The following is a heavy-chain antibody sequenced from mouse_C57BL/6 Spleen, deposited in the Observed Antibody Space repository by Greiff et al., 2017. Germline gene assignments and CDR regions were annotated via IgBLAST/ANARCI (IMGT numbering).Heavy chain of an antibody. CDR1: GYSITSGYD. D-gene: IGHD2-4*01. CDR3: ARDSDYEGFAY. V-gene: IGHV3-1*01. Sequence: EVMLVESGPGMVKPSQSLSLTCTVTGYSITSGYDWHWIRHFPGNKLEWMGYISYSGSTNYNPSLKSRISITHDTSKNHFFLKLNSVTTEDTATYYCARDSDYEGFAYWGQGTLVTVSA. CDR2: ISYSGST. J-gene: IGHJ3*01.